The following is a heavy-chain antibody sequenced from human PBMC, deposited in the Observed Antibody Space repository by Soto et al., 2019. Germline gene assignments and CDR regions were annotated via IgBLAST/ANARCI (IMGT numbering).Heavy chain of an antibody. Sequence: QEQLVESGGGLVKPGGSLRLSCAASGFTFSDYYMSWIRHAPGKGLEWVSYISSYSSYRDYADSVQGRFAISRYNAKNSRSLQMDSLRAEETAVYYCARTVSYYGSGTVWPAYWGQGTQVTVSS. J-gene: IGHJ4*02. D-gene: IGHD3-10*01. CDR3: ARTVSYYGSGTVWPAY. CDR1: GFTFSDYY. CDR2: ISSYSSYR. V-gene: IGHV3-11*05.